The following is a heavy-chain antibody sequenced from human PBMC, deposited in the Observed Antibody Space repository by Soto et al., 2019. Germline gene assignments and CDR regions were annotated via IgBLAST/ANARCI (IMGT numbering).Heavy chain of an antibody. CDR1: GGSIRGGGYY. CDR2: IYYSGST. J-gene: IGHJ6*02. V-gene: IGHV4-31*03. Sequence: LXLTCTVSGGSIRGGGYYWSWIRQHPGKGLEWIGYIYYSGSTYYNPSLKSRVTISVDTSKNQLSLKLSSVTAADTAVYYCAREYCGGDCSYYYYYYGMDVWGQGTTVTVSS. CDR3: AREYCGGDCSYYYYYYGMDV. D-gene: IGHD2-21*02.